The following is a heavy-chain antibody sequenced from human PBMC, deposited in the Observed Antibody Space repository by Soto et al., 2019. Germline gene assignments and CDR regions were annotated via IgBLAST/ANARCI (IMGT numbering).Heavy chain of an antibody. J-gene: IGHJ6*02. V-gene: IGHV4-59*01. CDR1: GGSISSYY. CDR2: IYYSGST. CDR3: ARDLHSSSFNTYYYYGMDV. Sequence: SETLSLTCPVSGGSISSYYWSWIRQPPGKGLEWIGYIYYSGSTNYNPSLKSRVTISVDTSKNQFSLKLSSVTAADTAVYYCARDLHSSSFNTYYYYGMDVWGQGTTVTVSS. D-gene: IGHD6-6*01.